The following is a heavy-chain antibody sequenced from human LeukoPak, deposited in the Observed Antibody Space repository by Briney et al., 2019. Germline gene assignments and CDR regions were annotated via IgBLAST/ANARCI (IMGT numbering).Heavy chain of an antibody. D-gene: IGHD4-17*01. CDR3: TRIMTTVTHSFDY. Sequence: GGSLRLSCTASGFTFGDYAMSWVRQAPGKGLKWVGFIRSKAYGGTTEYAASVKGRFTISRDDSKSIAYLQMNSLKTEDTAVYYCTRIMTTVTHSFDYWGQGTLVTVSS. J-gene: IGHJ4*02. CDR1: GFTFGDYA. CDR2: IRSKAYGGTT. V-gene: IGHV3-49*04.